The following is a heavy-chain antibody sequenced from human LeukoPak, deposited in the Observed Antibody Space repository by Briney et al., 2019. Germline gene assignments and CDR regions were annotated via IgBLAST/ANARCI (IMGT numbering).Heavy chain of an antibody. J-gene: IGHJ4*02. CDR1: GYTFTGYY. CDR2: INPNSGGT. Sequence: ASVKVSCKASGYTFTGYYMHWVRQAPGQGLEWMGWINPNSGGTNYAQKFQGRVTMTRDTSISTAYMELSRLGSDDTAVYYCARDYMGAGRWLQSDYWGQGTLVTVSS. D-gene: IGHD5-24*01. CDR3: ARDYMGAGRWLQSDY. V-gene: IGHV1-2*02.